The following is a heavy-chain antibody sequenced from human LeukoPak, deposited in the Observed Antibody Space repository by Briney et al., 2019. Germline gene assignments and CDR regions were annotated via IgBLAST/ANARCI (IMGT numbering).Heavy chain of an antibody. CDR3: ARGAVGYCSSTSCRALLFDY. D-gene: IGHD2-2*01. CDR1: GYTFTGYY. V-gene: IGHV1-2*02. J-gene: IGHJ4*02. CDR2: INPNSGGT. Sequence: ASVTVSCKASGYTFTGYYMHWVRQAPGQGLEWMGWINPNSGGTNYAQKFQGRVTMTRDTSISTAYMELSRLRSDDTAVYYCARGAVGYCSSTSCRALLFDYWGQGTLVTVSS.